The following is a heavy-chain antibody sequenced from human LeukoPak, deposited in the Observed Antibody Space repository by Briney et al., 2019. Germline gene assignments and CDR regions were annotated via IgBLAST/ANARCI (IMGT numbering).Heavy chain of an antibody. V-gene: IGHV4-39*01. CDR3: ARQADIVVVPAFYYYYYGMDV. CDR2: IYYRGNT. J-gene: IGHJ6*02. CDR1: GGSISSSSYY. D-gene: IGHD2-2*01. Sequence: SETLSLTCTVSGGSISSSSYYWGWIRQPPGKGLEWLGRIYYRGNTYYNPSLKSRVTISVDTSKNQFSLKLSSVTAADTAVYYCARQADIVVVPAFYYYYYGMDVWGQGTTVTVSS.